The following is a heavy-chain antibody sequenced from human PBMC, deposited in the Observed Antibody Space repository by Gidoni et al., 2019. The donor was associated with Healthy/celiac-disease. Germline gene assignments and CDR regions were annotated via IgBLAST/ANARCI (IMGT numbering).Heavy chain of an antibody. D-gene: IGHD3-22*01. J-gene: IGHJ4*02. CDR3: ARGRYHDSSGFPY. CDR1: GPSFIVYY. Sequence: QVQLQQWGAGLLKPSETLSLHCAMSGPSFIVYYWSWIRPSPGRGLEWIAEITHTGSTNYKPSLRSRVTISVDASKNQFSLQLRSVTAADTAVYYCARGRYHDSSGFPYWGQGTLVTVSS. V-gene: IGHV4-34*01. CDR2: ITHTGST.